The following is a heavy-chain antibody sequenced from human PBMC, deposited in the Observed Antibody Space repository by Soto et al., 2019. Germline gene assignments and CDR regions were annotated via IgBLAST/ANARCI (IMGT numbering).Heavy chain of an antibody. V-gene: IGHV5-51*01. D-gene: IGHD1-26*01. CDR1: GYSFTSYW. J-gene: IGHJ3*02. CDR2: IYPGDSDT. CDR3: ARQTPSGRYHESFGFDS. Sequence: GESLKISCKGSGYSFTSYWIGWVRQMPGKGLEWMGIIYPGDSDTRYSPSFQGQVTISADKSISTAYLQWSSLKASDTAMYHCARQTPSGRYHESFGFDSWGQGTMVTVSS.